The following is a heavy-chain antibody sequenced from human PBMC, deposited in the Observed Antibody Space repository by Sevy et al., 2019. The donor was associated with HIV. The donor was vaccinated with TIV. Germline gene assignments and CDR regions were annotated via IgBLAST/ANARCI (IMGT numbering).Heavy chain of an antibody. CDR2: ISGGDDST. Sequence: GGSLRLSCAASGFIFSDYAMSWVRQAPGKRLEWVSSISGGDDSTYYADSVKGRFTVSRDNSKNTLYLQMNTLRAEDTALYYCAKFGDYYDSGGYYWYFDFSGRGTMVTVSS. CDR3: AKFGDYYDSGGYYWYFDF. J-gene: IGHJ2*01. CDR1: GFIFSDYA. V-gene: IGHV3-23*01. D-gene: IGHD3-22*01.